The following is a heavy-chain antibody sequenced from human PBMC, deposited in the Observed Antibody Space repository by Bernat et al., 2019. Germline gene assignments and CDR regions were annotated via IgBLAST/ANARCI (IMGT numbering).Heavy chain of an antibody. V-gene: IGHV5-51*01. J-gene: IGHJ6*03. D-gene: IGHD3-3*01. CDR3: DRLTDFWGGPRSYYYYMDV. Sequence: EVQLVQSGAEVKKPGESLKISCKGSGYSFTSYWIGWVRQMPGKGLEWMGIIYPGDSDTRYSPSFQGQVTISADKSIGTAYLQWTSLKASDTAMYYCDRLTDFWGGPRSYYYYMDVWGKGTTVTVPS. CDR1: GYSFTSYW. CDR2: IYPGDSDT.